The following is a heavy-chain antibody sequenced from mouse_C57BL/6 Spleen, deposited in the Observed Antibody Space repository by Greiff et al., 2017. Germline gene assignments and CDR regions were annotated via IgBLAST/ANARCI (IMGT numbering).Heavy chain of an antibody. V-gene: IGHV1-69*01. J-gene: IGHJ1*03. Sequence: VQLQQPGAELVMPGASVKLSCKASGYTFTSYWMHWVKQRPGQGLEWIGEIDPSDSYTNYNQKFKGKSTLTVDKSSSTAYMQLSSLTSEDSAVYYCARSGSRELYWYFDVWGTGTTVTVSS. D-gene: IGHD1-1*01. CDR1: GYTFTSYW. CDR2: IDPSDSYT. CDR3: ARSGSRELYWYFDV.